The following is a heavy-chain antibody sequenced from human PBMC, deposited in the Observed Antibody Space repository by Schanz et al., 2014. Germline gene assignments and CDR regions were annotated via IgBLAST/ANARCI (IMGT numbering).Heavy chain of an antibody. CDR3: ARDRDQWDGNYLDY. CDR1: GGTFSSFP. D-gene: IGHD1-26*01. CDR2: IGGSDGNT. Sequence: QVQMVQSGAEVKKPGASVKVSCKASGGTFSSFPICWVRQAPGQGLEWMGWIGGSDGNTNFAQKVQGRVTMTTDTSTSTVYMELRSLTSDDSAVYYCARDRDQWDGNYLDYWGQGTLVTVSS. V-gene: IGHV1-18*01. J-gene: IGHJ4*02.